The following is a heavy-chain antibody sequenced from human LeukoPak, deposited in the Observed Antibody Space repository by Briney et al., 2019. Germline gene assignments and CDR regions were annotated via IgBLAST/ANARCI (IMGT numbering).Heavy chain of an antibody. D-gene: IGHD3-22*01. J-gene: IGHJ4*02. V-gene: IGHV3-48*03. CDR2: ISXSGSTI. Sequence: GGSLRLSCAASGFTFSSYEMNWVRQAPGKGLEWVSYISXSGSTIYYAASVKGRFTISRDNAKHSLYMKMNSLRAEDTAVYYCARTNYYYDSSGYYSACDYWGQGTLVTVSS. CDR1: GFTFSSYE. CDR3: ARTNYYYDSSGYYSACDY.